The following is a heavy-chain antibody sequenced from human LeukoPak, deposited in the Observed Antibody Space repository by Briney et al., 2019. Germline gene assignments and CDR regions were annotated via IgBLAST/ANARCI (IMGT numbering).Heavy chain of an antibody. J-gene: IGHJ4*02. V-gene: IGHV3-7*01. CDR1: GFTFSSYW. Sequence: GGSLRLSCAASGFTFSSYWMSWVRQAPGKGLEWVANIKQDGSEKYYVDSVKGRFIISRDNAKNSLYLQMNSLRAEDTAVYYCARESCCSVSEFDYWGQGTLVTVSS. CDR3: ARESCCSVSEFDY. D-gene: IGHD3-10*02. CDR2: IKQDGSEK.